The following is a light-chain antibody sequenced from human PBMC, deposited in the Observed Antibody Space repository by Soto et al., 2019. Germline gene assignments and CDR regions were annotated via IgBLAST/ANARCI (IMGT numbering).Light chain of an antibody. CDR1: QSISNY. Sequence: DIQMTQSPSSLSASVGDRVTITCRASQSISNYLSWYQQKPGKAPKLLIYGASSLQSGVPSRFSGSGSGTDLTLTISSLQPEDFATCDCEQSYSTRWTFGQGTEVEIK. CDR2: GAS. V-gene: IGKV1-39*01. J-gene: IGKJ1*01. CDR3: EQSYSTRWT.